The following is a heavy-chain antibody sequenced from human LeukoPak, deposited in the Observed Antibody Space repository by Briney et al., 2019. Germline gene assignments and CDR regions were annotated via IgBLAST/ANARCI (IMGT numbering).Heavy chain of an antibody. Sequence: ASVKVSCKASGYTFTGYYMHWVRQAPGQGLEWMGWINPNSGGTNYAQKFQGRVTMTRDTSISTAYMELSRLRSDDTAVYYCAAGGSSSSSDEFFQHWGQGTLVTVSS. V-gene: IGHV1-2*02. CDR3: AAGGSSSSSDEFFQH. D-gene: IGHD6-6*01. CDR1: GYTFTGYY. CDR2: INPNSGGT. J-gene: IGHJ1*01.